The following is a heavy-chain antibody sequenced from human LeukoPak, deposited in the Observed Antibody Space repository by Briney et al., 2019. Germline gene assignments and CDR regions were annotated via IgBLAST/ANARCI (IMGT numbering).Heavy chain of an antibody. CDR2: IIPIFGTA. D-gene: IGHD3-22*01. CDR1: GGTFSSYA. J-gene: IGHJ3*02. V-gene: IGHV1-69*01. Sequence: GSSVKVSCKASGGTFSSYAISWVRQAPGQGLEWMGGIIPIFGTANYAQKFQGRVTITADESTSTAYMELSSLRSEDTAVYYCARAYYDSSGYNHAFDIWGQGTMVTVSS. CDR3: ARAYYDSSGYNHAFDI.